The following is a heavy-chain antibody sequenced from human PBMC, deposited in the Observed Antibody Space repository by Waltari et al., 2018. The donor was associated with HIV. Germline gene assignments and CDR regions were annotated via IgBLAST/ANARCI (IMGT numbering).Heavy chain of an antibody. D-gene: IGHD5-12*01. J-gene: IGHJ4*02. CDR3: ATPRGGYHLFDY. CDR1: GYTLTELS. CDR2: FDPEDGET. V-gene: IGHV1-24*01. Sequence: QVQLVQSGAEVKKPGASVKVSCKVSGYTLTELSMHWVRQAPGKGLEGRGGFDPEDGETIYAHKFQGRVTMTEDTSTDTAYMELSSLRSEDTAVYYCATPRGGYHLFDYWGQGTLVTVSS.